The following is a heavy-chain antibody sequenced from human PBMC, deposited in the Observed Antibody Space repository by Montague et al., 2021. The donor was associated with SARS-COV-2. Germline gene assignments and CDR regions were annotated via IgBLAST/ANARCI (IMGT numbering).Heavy chain of an antibody. CDR3: ARGAGYYYGSGSYYKARDVFDI. CDR1: GGSISSGGYY. J-gene: IGHJ3*02. Sequence: SETLSLTCTVSGGSISSGGYYWSWIRQHPGKGLEWIGYIYYSGSTXYKPSLKSRVTISVDTSKNQFSLKLSSVTAADTAVYYCARGAGYYYGSGSYYKARDVFDIWGQGTMVTVSS. CDR2: IYYSGST. D-gene: IGHD3-10*01. V-gene: IGHV4-61*08.